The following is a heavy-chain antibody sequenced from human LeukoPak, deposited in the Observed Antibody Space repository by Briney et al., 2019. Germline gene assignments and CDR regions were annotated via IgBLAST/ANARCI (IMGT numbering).Heavy chain of an antibody. V-gene: IGHV1-58*02. CDR1: GFTFTSSA. D-gene: IGHD3-16*01. CDR3: ARTPPGGDVDH. Sequence: GASVKVSCKASGFTFTSSAMQWVRQARGQRLEWIGWIVVGSGNTNYAQNFQGRITITRNTPLSTVYMELNSLRSDDTAVYYCARTPPGGDVDHWGEGTLVTVSS. CDR2: IVVGSGNT. J-gene: IGHJ4*02.